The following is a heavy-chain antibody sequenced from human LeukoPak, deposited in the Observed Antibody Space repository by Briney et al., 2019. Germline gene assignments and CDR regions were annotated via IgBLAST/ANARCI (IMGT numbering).Heavy chain of an antibody. CDR1: GGSISNYY. V-gene: IGHV4-59*01. D-gene: IGHD5-18*01. J-gene: IGHJ4*02. Sequence: PSETLSLTCTVSGGSISNYYWSWIRQPPGKGLEWIGYIYYSGSTSYNPSLKSRVTISVDTSKNQFSLKLSSVTAADTAVYYCARDRSYGDYYFDYWGQGTLVTVSS. CDR3: ARDRSYGDYYFDY. CDR2: IYYSGST.